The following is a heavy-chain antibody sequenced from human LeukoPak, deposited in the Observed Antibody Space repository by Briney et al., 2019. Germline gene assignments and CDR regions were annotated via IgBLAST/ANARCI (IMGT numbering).Heavy chain of an antibody. CDR1: GYTFTSYG. Sequence: ASVKVSCKASGYTFTSYGISWVRQAPGQGLERMGWISAYNGNTNYAQKLQGRVTMTTDTSTSTAYMELRSLRSDGTAVYYCARVVGGSYYYYYMDVWGKGTTVTVSS. CDR3: ARVVGGSYYYYYMDV. J-gene: IGHJ6*03. D-gene: IGHD1-26*01. V-gene: IGHV1-18*01. CDR2: ISAYNGNT.